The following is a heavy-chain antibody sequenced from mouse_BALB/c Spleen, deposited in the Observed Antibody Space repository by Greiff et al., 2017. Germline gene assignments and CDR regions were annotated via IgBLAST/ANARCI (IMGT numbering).Heavy chain of an antibody. Sequence: EVQLVESGGGLVKPGGSLKLSCAASGFTFSSYGMSWVRQTPDKRLELVATINSNGGSTYYPDSVKGRFTISRDNAKNTLYLQMSSLKSEDTAMYYCARDFYDAMDYWGQGTSVTVSS. J-gene: IGHJ4*01. CDR2: INSNGGST. CDR1: GFTFSSYG. V-gene: IGHV5-6-3*01. CDR3: ARDFYDAMDY.